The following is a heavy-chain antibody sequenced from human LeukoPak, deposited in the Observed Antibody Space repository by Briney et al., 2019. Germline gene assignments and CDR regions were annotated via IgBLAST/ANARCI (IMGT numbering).Heavy chain of an antibody. J-gene: IGHJ4*02. CDR2: LSPAGSSR. CDR1: GFPFSTYW. CDR3: ARDGGLLPDN. Sequence: GGSLRLSCAASGFPFSTYWMHWVRQPPGKGLVWVSRLSPAGSSRSYADSVKGRFIISRDNAKNTLSLQMNSLTAEDTAVSYCARDGGLLPDNWGKGTLVTVSS. V-gene: IGHV3-74*01. D-gene: IGHD2-21*02.